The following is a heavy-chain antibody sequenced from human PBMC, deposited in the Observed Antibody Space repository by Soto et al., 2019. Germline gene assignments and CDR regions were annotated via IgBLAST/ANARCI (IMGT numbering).Heavy chain of an antibody. J-gene: IGHJ6*03. CDR3: AKDMKDYYYYMDV. CDR1: GFTFDDYA. V-gene: IGHV3-9*01. CDR2: ISWNSGSI. Sequence: GGSLRLSCAASGFTFDDYAMHWVRQAPGKGLEWVSGISWNSGSIGYADSVKGRFTISRDNAKNSLYLQMNSLRAEDTALYYCAKDMKDYYYYMDVWGKGTTVTVSS.